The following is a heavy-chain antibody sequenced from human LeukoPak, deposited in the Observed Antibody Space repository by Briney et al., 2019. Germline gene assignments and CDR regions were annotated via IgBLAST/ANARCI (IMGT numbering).Heavy chain of an antibody. V-gene: IGHV3-30*02. CDR3: AKDLGGYCTNGVCPP. CDR2: IRYDGSNK. CDR1: GFTFSSYG. Sequence: GGSLRLSCAASGFTFSSYGMHWVRQAPGKGLEWVAFIRYDGSNKYYADSVKGRFTISRDNSKNTLYLQMNSLRAEDTAVYYCAKDLGGYCTNGVCPPWGQRTLVTVSS. D-gene: IGHD2-8*01. J-gene: IGHJ5*02.